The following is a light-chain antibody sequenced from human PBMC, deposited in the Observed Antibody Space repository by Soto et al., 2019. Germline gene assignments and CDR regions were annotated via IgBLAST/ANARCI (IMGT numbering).Light chain of an antibody. CDR3: QQRSNWPPIT. CDR2: DAS. J-gene: IGKJ5*01. Sequence: DIQMTQSPSTLSASVGERVTITCRASQSIKNWVAWYQQKPGTAPKFLIYDASTLESGVPSRFSGSGSGTEFTLTNSSLQADDFAVYYCQQRSNWPPITFGQGTRLEIK. CDR1: QSIKNW. V-gene: IGKV1-5*01.